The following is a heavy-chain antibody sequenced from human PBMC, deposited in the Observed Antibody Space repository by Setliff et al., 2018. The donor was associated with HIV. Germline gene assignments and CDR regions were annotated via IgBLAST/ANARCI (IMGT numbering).Heavy chain of an antibody. CDR1: GGSFSGYY. D-gene: IGHD2-2*01. Sequence: ETLSLTCAVYGGSFSGYYWSWIRQPPGKGLEWIGEIIHTGSTNYNPSLKSRVTISVDTSKNQFSLRLSSVTAADTAVYYCARGRSCSSSSCYLVYYYYYGMDVWGHGSTVTVSS. CDR2: IIHTGST. V-gene: IGHV4-34*01. J-gene: IGHJ6*02. CDR3: ARGRSCSSSSCYLVYYYYYGMDV.